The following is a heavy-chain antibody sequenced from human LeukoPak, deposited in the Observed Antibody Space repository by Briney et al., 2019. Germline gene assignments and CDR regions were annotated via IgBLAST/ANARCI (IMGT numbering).Heavy chain of an antibody. CDR1: GGSISSYY. J-gene: IGHJ5*02. V-gene: IGHV4-59*01. CDR3: AGVVEADGRPINWFDP. Sequence: SETLSLTCTVSGGSISSYYWSWIRQPPGKGLEWIGDIYYSGSTNYNPSLKSRVTISVDTSKNQFSLKLSSVTAANTAVYYCAGVVEADGRPINWFDPWGQGTLVTVSS. D-gene: IGHD1-26*01. CDR2: IYYSGST.